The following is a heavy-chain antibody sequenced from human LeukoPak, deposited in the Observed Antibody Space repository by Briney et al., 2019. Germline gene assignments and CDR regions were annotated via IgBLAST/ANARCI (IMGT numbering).Heavy chain of an antibody. J-gene: IGHJ5*02. CDR2: INPKSGVT. V-gene: IGHV1-2*02. CDR1: GYTFSDYY. CDR3: ARGWFGELPNWFDP. Sequence: GASVKVSCTASGYTFSDYYIHWLRQAPGQGLEWMGWINPKSGVTNFAQYFQGRVTMTRDTSTSTAYMELRSLRSDDTAVYYCARGWFGELPNWFDPWGQGTLVTVSS. D-gene: IGHD3-10*01.